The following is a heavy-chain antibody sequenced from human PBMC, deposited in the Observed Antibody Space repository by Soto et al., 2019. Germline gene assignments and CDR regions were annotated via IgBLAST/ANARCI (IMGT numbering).Heavy chain of an antibody. D-gene: IGHD3-22*01. Sequence: SVKVSCKASGVTFSSYAISWVRQAPGQGLEWMGGIIPIFGTANYAQKFQGRVTITADESTSTAYMELSSLRSEDTAVYYCARQERGDYYYDSSGYLDYWGRGTLVTVSS. CDR2: IIPIFGTA. J-gene: IGHJ4*02. CDR3: ARQERGDYYYDSSGYLDY. CDR1: GVTFSSYA. V-gene: IGHV1-69*13.